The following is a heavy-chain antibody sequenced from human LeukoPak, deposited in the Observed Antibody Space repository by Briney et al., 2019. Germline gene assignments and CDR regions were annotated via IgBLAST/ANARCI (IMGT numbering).Heavy chain of an antibody. V-gene: IGHV5-51*01. D-gene: IGHD3-10*01. CDR1: GYSFTKYW. J-gene: IGHJ4*02. CDR2: IYPGDSDT. Sequence: GDSLKISCKGSGYSFTKYWIGWVRQMPGKGLEWMGIIYPGDSDTRYSPSFQGQVTISADKSISTAYLQWSSLKASDTAMYYCARPPAGSRAYFDYWGQGTLVTVSS. CDR3: ARPPAGSRAYFDY.